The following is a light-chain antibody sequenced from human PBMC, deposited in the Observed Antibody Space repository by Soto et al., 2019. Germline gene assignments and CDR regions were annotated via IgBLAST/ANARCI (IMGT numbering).Light chain of an antibody. V-gene: IGLV2-14*01. CDR2: EVN. Sequence: QSALTQPASVSGSPGQSISISCTGTSSDIGAYNYVSWYQHHPGKAPKLIIFEVNNRPSGVSNRFSGSKSGNTASLTISGLQLEDEADYHCSSYTGGRTYWIFGGGTKLTVL. CDR3: SSYTGGRTYWI. CDR1: SSDIGAYNY. J-gene: IGLJ2*01.